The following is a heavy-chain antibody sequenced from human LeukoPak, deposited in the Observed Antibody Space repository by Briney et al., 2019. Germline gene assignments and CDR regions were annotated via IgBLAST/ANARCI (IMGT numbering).Heavy chain of an antibody. D-gene: IGHD3-22*01. V-gene: IGHV4-34*01. CDR3: ARVKTEAYYYDSSGYPDY. CDR1: GGSFSGYY. Sequence: SETLSLTCAVYGGSFSGYYWSWIRQPPGKGLEWIGEINHSGSTNYNPSLKSRVTISVDPSKNQFSLKLSSVTAAATAVYYCARVKTEAYYYDSSGYPDYWGQGTLVTVSS. J-gene: IGHJ4*02. CDR2: INHSGST.